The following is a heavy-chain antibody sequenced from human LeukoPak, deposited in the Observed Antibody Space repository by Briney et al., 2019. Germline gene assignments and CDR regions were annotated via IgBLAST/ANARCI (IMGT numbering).Heavy chain of an antibody. J-gene: IGHJ4*02. Sequence: PGGSLRLSCAGSGFTFSSYAMSWVRQAPGKGLEWVSAISGSGGSTYYADSVKGRFTISRDNSKNTPYLQMNSLRAEDTAVYYCAKDTPYYYDSSGYEYWGQGTLVTVSS. CDR3: AKDTPYYYDSSGYEY. D-gene: IGHD3-22*01. CDR2: ISGSGGST. V-gene: IGHV3-23*01. CDR1: GFTFSSYA.